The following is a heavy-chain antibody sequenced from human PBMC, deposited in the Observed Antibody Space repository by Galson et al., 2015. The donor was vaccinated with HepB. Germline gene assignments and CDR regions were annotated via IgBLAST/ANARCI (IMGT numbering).Heavy chain of an antibody. J-gene: IGHJ4*02. Sequence: QSGAEVKKPGESLKISCKGSAYNFANYWIGWVRQMPGKGLEWMGIIYPGDSDTRYSPYFQGQVTISADKSISTAYLQWSSLKASDTAMYYCARRAYSSSWFTKPFDYWGQGTLVTVSS. CDR2: IYPGDSDT. CDR3: ARRAYSSSWFTKPFDY. CDR1: AYNFANYW. D-gene: IGHD6-13*01. V-gene: IGHV5-51*01.